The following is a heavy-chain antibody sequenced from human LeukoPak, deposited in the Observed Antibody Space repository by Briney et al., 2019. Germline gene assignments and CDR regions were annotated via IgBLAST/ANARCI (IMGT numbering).Heavy chain of an antibody. CDR2: ISGSSGDT. CDR1: GFTFRDYA. CDR3: AKVRHTSGWKSYYFEF. Sequence: PGGSLRLSCVASGFTFRDYAMSWVRQAPGKGLEWVSPISGSSGDTYYADSVKGRFTISRDNSKNTLYLQMNNLRAEDTAIYFCAKVRHTSGWKSYYFEFWGQGTLVTVPS. D-gene: IGHD6-19*01. J-gene: IGHJ4*02. V-gene: IGHV3-23*01.